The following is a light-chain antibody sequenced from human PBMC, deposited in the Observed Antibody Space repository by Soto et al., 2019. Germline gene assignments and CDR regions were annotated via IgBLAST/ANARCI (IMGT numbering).Light chain of an antibody. CDR3: QQYGSSPFS. J-gene: IGKJ3*01. CDR1: HIVRSSF. CDR2: GAS. Sequence: IVLTQSPGTLSLSPGERATLSCRASHIVRSSFLAWYQQKPGQAPRLLIFGASNRASGIPDRFSGSGSGTHFTLTTSRLDPEDFAVYYCQQYGSSPFSFGPGTKVDI. V-gene: IGKV3-20*01.